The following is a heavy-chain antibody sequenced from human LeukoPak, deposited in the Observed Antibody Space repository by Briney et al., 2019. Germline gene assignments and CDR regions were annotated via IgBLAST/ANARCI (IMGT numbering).Heavy chain of an antibody. V-gene: IGHV4-39*01. Sequence: SETLSLTCTVSGGSISSSSYYWGWIRQPPGKGLEWIGSIYYSGSTYYNPSLKNRVTISVDTSKNQFSLKLSSVTAADTAVYYCARHIAAAGEAFDYWGQGTLVTVSS. D-gene: IGHD6-13*01. CDR1: GGSISSSSYY. CDR2: IYYSGST. CDR3: ARHIAAAGEAFDY. J-gene: IGHJ4*02.